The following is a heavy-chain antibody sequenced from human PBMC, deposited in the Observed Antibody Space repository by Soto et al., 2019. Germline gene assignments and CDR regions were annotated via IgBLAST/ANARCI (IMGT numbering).Heavy chain of an antibody. J-gene: IGHJ4*02. CDR1: GGSFSGYY. CDR3: ARDRATVTTKYFDY. Sequence: PSETLSLTCAVYGGSFSGYYWSWIRQPPGKGLEWIGEINHSGSTNYNPSLKSRVTISVDTSKNQFSLKLSSVTAADTAVYYCARDRATVTTKYFDYRGQGTLVTVSS. D-gene: IGHD4-17*01. V-gene: IGHV4-34*01. CDR2: INHSGST.